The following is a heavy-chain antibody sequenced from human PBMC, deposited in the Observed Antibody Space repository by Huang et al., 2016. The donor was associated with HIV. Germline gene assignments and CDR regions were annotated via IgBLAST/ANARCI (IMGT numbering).Heavy chain of an antibody. CDR2: SNGDGSST. CDR1: GFTFSSYW. CDR3: ARGTRLTGLWYFDL. J-gene: IGHJ2*01. V-gene: IGHV3-74*01. Sequence: EVQLVESGGGLVQPGGYLRLSCAASGFTFSSYWMNWVRKAPGQGVVVVSRSNGDGSSTNYADSVKGRFTISRYNAKNTLYVQVNSLRAEDTAVYYCARGTRLTGLWYFDLWGRGTLVIVSS. D-gene: IGHD7-27*01.